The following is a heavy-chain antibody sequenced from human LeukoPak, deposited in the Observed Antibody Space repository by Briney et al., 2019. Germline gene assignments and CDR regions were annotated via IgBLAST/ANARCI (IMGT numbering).Heavy chain of an antibody. D-gene: IGHD6-13*01. Sequence: PGGSLRLSCAASGFTFSSYGMHWVRQAPGKGLEWVAVISYDVGKKYYADSVKGRFTISRDNSKNTLYLQMNSLRAEDTAVYYCARGYSSSWYLDWGQGTLVTVSS. CDR2: ISYDVGKK. J-gene: IGHJ4*02. CDR1: GFTFSSYG. V-gene: IGHV3-30*03. CDR3: ARGYSSSWYLD.